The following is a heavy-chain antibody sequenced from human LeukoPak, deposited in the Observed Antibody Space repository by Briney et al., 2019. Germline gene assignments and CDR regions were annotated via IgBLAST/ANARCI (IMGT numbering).Heavy chain of an antibody. Sequence: ASVKVSCKASGYTFTTYYMHWVRQAPGQGLEWMGFINPSGGSTSYAQKFQGRVTMTRDMSTSSVYMELSSLRSEDTAVYYCARNVQSGLDYWGQGTQVTVSS. CDR1: GYTFTTYY. D-gene: IGHD3-10*01. CDR2: INPSGGST. CDR3: ARNVQSGLDY. V-gene: IGHV1-46*01. J-gene: IGHJ4*02.